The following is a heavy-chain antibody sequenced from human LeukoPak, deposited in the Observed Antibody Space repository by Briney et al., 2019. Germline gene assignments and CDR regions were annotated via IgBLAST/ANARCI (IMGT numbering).Heavy chain of an antibody. J-gene: IGHJ3*02. CDR3: ERWRRGDAFDI. CDR2: IYYSEGT. V-gene: IGHV4-61*01. Sequence: PSEPLSLTCTVSDSSVSSGSHYCSWIRQPPRKGLEWFGCIYYSEGTNYNPFLESRVTIAMDTSKNQFSRQRVEETDVYSAVYDYERWRRGDAFDIWGQGTMVTVSS. CDR1: DSSVSSGSHY. D-gene: IGHD3-10*01.